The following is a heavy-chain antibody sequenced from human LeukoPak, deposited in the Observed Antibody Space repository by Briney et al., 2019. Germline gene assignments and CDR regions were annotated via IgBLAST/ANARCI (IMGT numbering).Heavy chain of an antibody. CDR3: ARVENEVVAAGTYYYYYYGMDV. V-gene: IGHV1-18*01. CDR1: GYTFTSYG. Sequence: GASVTVSCKASGYTFTSYGISWVRQAPGQGLEWMGWISAYNGNTNYAQKLQGRVTMTTDTSTSTAYMELRSLRSDDTAVYYCARVENEVVAAGTYYYYYYGMDVWGQGTTVTVSS. J-gene: IGHJ6*02. D-gene: IGHD2-15*01. CDR2: ISAYNGNT.